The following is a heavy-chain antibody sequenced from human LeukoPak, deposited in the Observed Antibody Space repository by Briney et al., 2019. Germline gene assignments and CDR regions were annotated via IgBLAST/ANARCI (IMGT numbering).Heavy chain of an antibody. Sequence: GALRLSCAASGFTFSGYPIHWVRQAPGKGLEWVAVISYDGSNKYYADSVKGRFTISRDNSKNTLYLQMNSLRAEDTAVYYCARDEPYSSGWLESVFDYWGQGTLVTVSS. CDR1: GFTFSGYP. CDR3: ARDEPYSSGWLESVFDY. CDR2: ISYDGSNK. V-gene: IGHV3-30-3*01. J-gene: IGHJ4*02. D-gene: IGHD6-19*01.